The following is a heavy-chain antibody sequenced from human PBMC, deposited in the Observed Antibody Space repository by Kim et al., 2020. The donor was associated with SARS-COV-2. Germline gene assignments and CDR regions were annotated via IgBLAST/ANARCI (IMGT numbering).Heavy chain of an antibody. Sequence: GGSLRLSCAASGFTFDTYALSWVRQAPGKGLEWVSAIGGSGRATYYAASVKGRFTISKDNSKKTLYVQMESLRAEDTAVYYCAMTPGDIVVARDLLYFD. J-gene: IGHJ4*01. V-gene: IGHV3-23*01. CDR1: GFTFDTYA. CDR2: IGGSGRAT. D-gene: IGHD2-21*01. CDR3: AMTPGDIVVARDLLYFD.